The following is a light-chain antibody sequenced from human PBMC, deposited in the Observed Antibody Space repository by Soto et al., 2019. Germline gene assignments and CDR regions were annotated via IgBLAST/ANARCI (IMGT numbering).Light chain of an antibody. CDR3: QAWDSSTDVV. V-gene: IGLV3-1*01. CDR2: QHS. J-gene: IGLJ2*01. CDR1: KLGDKY. Sequence: SYELTQPPSVSVSPGQTASITCSGDKLGDKYTCWYQQKPGQSPVLVIYQHSQRPSGIPERCSGSNSGNTATLTISGTQAMDEADYYCQAWDSSTDVVFGGGTKLTVL.